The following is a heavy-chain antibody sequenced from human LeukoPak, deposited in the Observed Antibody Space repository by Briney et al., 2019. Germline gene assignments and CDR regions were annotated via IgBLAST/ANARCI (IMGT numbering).Heavy chain of an antibody. V-gene: IGHV3-23*01. D-gene: IGHD2-2*01. CDR1: GFTFSNYA. CDR2: ISGSGIST. Sequence: GGSLRLSCTASGFTFSNYAMSWVRQAPGKGLEWVSAISGSGISTYYAESLKTRFTISRDNSKNTLYLQMNSLRAEDTAVYYCAKDPRDIVVVPAEDGYYYFDYWGQGTLVTVSS. J-gene: IGHJ4*02. CDR3: AKDPRDIVVVPAEDGYYYFDY.